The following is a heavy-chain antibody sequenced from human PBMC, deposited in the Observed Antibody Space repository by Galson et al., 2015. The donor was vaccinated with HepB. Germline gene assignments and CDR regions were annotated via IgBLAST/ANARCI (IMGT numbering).Heavy chain of an antibody. V-gene: IGHV3-30*02. CDR1: GFTFSSYG. J-gene: IGHJ4*02. CDR3: AKDGRVWGSYRFLDY. D-gene: IGHD3-16*02. CDR2: IRYDGSSK. Sequence: SLRLSCAASGFTFSSYGMHWVRQAPGKGLEWVAFIRYDGSSKYYADSVKGRFTISRDNSKNTLYLQMNSLRAEDTAVYYCAKDGRVWGSYRFLDYWGQGTLVTVSS.